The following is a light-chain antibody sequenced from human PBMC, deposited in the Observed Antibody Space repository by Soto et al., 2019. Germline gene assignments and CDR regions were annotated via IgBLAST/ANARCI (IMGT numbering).Light chain of an antibody. CDR2: EVS. CDR3: CSYAGSRYV. CDR1: TSDVGSYNL. J-gene: IGLJ1*01. Sequence: QSVLTQPASVSGSPGQSITISCTGTTSDVGSYNLVSWYQQHPGKAPKLMIYEVSKRPSGVSNRFSGSKSGNTASLTISGLQAEDEAAYYCCSYAGSRYVFGTGTKVTVL. V-gene: IGLV2-23*02.